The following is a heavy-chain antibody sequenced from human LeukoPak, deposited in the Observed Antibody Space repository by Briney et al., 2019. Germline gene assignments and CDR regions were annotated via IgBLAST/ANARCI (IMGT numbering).Heavy chain of an antibody. D-gene: IGHD2-15*01. CDR3: ASGSGGHAFDI. CDR1: GGSFSGYY. CDR2: INHSGST. Sequence: SETLSLTCVVYGGSFSGYYWSWIRQPPGKGLEWIGEINHSGSTTYNPSLKSRVTMSVDTSKNQFSLKLTSVTAADTAVFYCASGSGGHAFDIWGQGTMVTVPS. J-gene: IGHJ3*02. V-gene: IGHV4-34*01.